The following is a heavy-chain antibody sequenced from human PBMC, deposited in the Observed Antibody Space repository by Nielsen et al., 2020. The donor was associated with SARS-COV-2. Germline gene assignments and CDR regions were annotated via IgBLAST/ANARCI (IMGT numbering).Heavy chain of an antibody. CDR3: AKVGAIRVVVDDGPFDAFDI. Sequence: GESLKISCAASGFTFSSYAMSWVRQAPGKGLEWVSAISGSGGSTYYADSVKGRFTISRDNSKNTLYLQMNSLRAEDTAVYYCAKVGAIRVVVDDGPFDAFDIWGQGTMVTVSS. CDR1: GFTFSSYA. CDR2: ISGSGGST. V-gene: IGHV3-23*01. J-gene: IGHJ3*02. D-gene: IGHD2-15*01.